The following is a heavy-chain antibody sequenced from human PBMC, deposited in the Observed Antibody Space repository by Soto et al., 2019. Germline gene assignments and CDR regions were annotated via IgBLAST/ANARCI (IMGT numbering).Heavy chain of an antibody. CDR3: AGDAVGGVATLIGDY. CDR1: GFTFSSYA. D-gene: IGHD5-12*01. CDR2: ISYDGSNK. V-gene: IGHV3-30-3*01. J-gene: IGHJ4*02. Sequence: QVQLVESGGGVVQPGRSLRLSCAASGFTFSSYAMHWVRQAPGKGLEWVAVISYDGSNKYYADSVKGRFTISRDNSKNTLYLQMTSLRAEDTAVYYCAGDAVGGVATLIGDYWGQGTLVTVSS.